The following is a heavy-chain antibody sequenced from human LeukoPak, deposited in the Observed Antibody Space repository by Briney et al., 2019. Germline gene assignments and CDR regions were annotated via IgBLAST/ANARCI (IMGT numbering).Heavy chain of an antibody. CDR2: IIPIFGTA. J-gene: IGHJ3*02. CDR3: ASPVGATSNDAFDI. CDR1: GGTFSSYA. V-gene: IGHV1-69*13. Sequence: SVKVSCKASGGTFSSYAISWVRQAPGQGLEWMGGIIPIFGTANYAQKFQGRVTITADESTSTAYMELSSLRSEDTAVYYCASPVGATSNDAFDIWGQGTMVTVSS. D-gene: IGHD1-26*01.